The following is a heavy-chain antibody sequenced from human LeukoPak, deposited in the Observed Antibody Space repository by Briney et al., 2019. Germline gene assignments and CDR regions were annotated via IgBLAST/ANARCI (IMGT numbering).Heavy chain of an antibody. Sequence: PGRSLGLSCAASGFTFSSYGMHWVRQAPGKGLEWVAVIWYDGSNKYYADSVKGRFTISRDNSKNTLYLQMNSLRAEDTAVYYCARDAGHHYDFWSGYFSSDAGRPFDIWGQGTMVTVSS. CDR1: GFTFSSYG. V-gene: IGHV3-33*01. CDR2: IWYDGSNK. J-gene: IGHJ3*02. D-gene: IGHD3-3*01. CDR3: ARDAGHHYDFWSGYFSSDAGRPFDI.